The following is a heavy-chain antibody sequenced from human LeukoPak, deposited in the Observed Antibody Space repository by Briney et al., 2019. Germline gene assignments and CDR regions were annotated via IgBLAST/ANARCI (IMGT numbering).Heavy chain of an antibody. CDR1: DGSISNYY. CDR2: IYYSGNT. V-gene: IGHV4-59*08. J-gene: IGHJ2*01. Sequence: SETLSLTCTVSDGSISNYYWSWIRQTPGKGLEWIGYIYYSGNTNYNPSLKSRVTISIDTSKNEFSLKLSSVTAADTAVYYCARRGRYFDLWGHGTLVTVSS. CDR3: ARRGRYFDL.